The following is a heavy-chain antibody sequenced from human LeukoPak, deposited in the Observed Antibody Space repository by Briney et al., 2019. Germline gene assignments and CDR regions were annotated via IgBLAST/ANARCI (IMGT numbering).Heavy chain of an antibody. CDR3: ARAGGRWLQTGYYYYMDV. Sequence: SETLSLTCTVSGGSISSSSYYWGWIRQPPGKGLEWIGSISYSGSTHYNPSLKSRVTISVDTSKNQFSLRLSSVTAADTAVYYCARAGGRWLQTGYYYYMDVWGKGTTVTVSS. V-gene: IGHV4-39*07. D-gene: IGHD5-24*01. CDR2: ISYSGST. J-gene: IGHJ6*03. CDR1: GGSISSSSYY.